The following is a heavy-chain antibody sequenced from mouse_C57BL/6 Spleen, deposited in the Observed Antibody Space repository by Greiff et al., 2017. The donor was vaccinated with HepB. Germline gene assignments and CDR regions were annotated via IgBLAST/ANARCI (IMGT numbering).Heavy chain of an antibody. J-gene: IGHJ3*01. Sequence: QVQLKESGAELVKPGASVKLSCKASGYTFTSYWMHWVKQRPGQGLEWIGMIHPNSGSTNYNEKFKSKATLTVDKSSSTAYMQLSSLTSEDSAVYYCARSNWDVFAYWGQGTLVTVSA. D-gene: IGHD4-1*01. CDR2: IHPNSGST. V-gene: IGHV1-64*01. CDR1: GYTFTSYW. CDR3: ARSNWDVFAY.